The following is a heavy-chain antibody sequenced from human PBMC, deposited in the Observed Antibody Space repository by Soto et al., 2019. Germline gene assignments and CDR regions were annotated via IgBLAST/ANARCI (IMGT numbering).Heavy chain of an antibody. V-gene: IGHV1-69*01. D-gene: IGHD3-16*01. J-gene: IGHJ4*02. Sequence: QVQLVQSGAEVKKPASSVKVSCKASVDTFSSYASSWVRQAPGQGLEWMGGFIPIFGIANYAQKFQGRVTMTADESTSTAYLELSSLRSEETAVYCCARDLETGRGNNGGTNYWGQGTLVTVSS. CDR3: ARDLETGRGNNGGTNY. CDR2: FIPIFGIA. CDR1: VDTFSSYA.